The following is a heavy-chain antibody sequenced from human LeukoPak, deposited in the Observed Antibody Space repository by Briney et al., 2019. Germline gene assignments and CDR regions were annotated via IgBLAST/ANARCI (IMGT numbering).Heavy chain of an antibody. Sequence: GSLRLSCEASGFTFSSSWMSWVRQGPGKGLEWVASINPDTSEIHYVDAVRGRFTISRDNAKNSLYLQMNSLRAEDTAVYYCARGYYYDTSGAATFDYWGQGTLVTVSS. CDR2: INPDTSEI. CDR1: GFTFSSSW. V-gene: IGHV3-7*04. D-gene: IGHD3-22*01. CDR3: ARGYYYDTSGAATFDY. J-gene: IGHJ4*02.